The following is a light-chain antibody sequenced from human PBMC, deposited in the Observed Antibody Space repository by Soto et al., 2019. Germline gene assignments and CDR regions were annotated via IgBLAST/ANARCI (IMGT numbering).Light chain of an antibody. CDR1: QGISSY. J-gene: IGKJ4*01. CDR3: QQLNSYPLT. V-gene: IGKV1-9*01. Sequence: IQLTRSPSSLSASVGDRSTITCRASQGISSYLASYQQKPGKAPKLLIYAASTLQSGVPSRFSGSRSGTDFTLTISSLQPEDFATYYCQQLNSYPLTFGGGTKVDIK. CDR2: AAS.